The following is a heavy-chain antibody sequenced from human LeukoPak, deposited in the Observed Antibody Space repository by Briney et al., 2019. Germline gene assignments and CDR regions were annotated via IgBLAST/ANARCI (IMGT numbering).Heavy chain of an antibody. D-gene: IGHD1-7*01. CDR3: ARDIGLELKNWFDP. CDR2: INPGGDNT. CDR1: GYTFTNYY. V-gene: IGHV1-46*01. Sequence: GASVKVSCKASGYTFTNYYIHWVRQAPGQGLEWMGLINPGGDNTDYAQKFQGRVTITADKSTSTAYMELSSLRSEETAVYYCARDIGLELKNWFDPWGQGTLVTVSS. J-gene: IGHJ5*02.